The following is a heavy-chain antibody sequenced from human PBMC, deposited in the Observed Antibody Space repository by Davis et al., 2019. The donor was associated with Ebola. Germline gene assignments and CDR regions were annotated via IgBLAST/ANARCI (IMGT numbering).Heavy chain of an antibody. CDR3: ARSVKTREFDY. J-gene: IGHJ4*02. CDR1: GFTLSDHY. D-gene: IGHD1-26*01. Sequence: GESLKISCAASGFTLSDHYMDWVRQTPEMGLEWVARTRNKANSYSTEYAASVKGRFTISRDDSKSSLYLQMNSLKTDDTALYYCARSVKTREFDYWGQGTLVTVSS. CDR2: TRNKANSYST. V-gene: IGHV3-72*01.